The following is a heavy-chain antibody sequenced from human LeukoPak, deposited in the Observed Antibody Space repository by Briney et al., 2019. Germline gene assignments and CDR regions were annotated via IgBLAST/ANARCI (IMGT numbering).Heavy chain of an antibody. J-gene: IGHJ4*02. Sequence: GGSLRLSCAASGFTVSSNYMRWVRQAPGKGLEWVSVIYSGGSTYYADSVKGRFTIYRDNSKNTLYLQMNSLRAEDTAVYYCARTNYYDSSGYPFDYWGQGTLVTVSS. CDR1: GFTVSSNY. D-gene: IGHD3-22*01. V-gene: IGHV3-66*01. CDR3: ARTNYYDSSGYPFDY. CDR2: IYSGGST.